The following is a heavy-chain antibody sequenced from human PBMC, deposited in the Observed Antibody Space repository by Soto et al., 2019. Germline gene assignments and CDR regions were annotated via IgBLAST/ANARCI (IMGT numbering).Heavy chain of an antibody. CDR2: IIPILGIA. V-gene: IGHV1-69*02. CDR3: ASELPGNIYYYYMDV. CDR1: GGTFSSYT. Sequence: GASVKVSCKASGGTFSSYTISWVRQAPGQGLEWMGRIIPILGIANYAQKFQGRVTITADKSTSTAYMELSSLRSEDTAVYYCASELPGNIYYYYMDVWGKGTTVTVSS. J-gene: IGHJ6*03. D-gene: IGHD2-15*01.